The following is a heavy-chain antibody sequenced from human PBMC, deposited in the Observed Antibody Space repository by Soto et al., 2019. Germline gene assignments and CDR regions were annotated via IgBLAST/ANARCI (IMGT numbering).Heavy chain of an antibody. Sequence: QVQLVQSGAEVKKPGASVKVSCKASGYTFTIYGISWVRQAPGQGLEWMGWISAYNGNTNYAQKIQGRVPMTTDTSTRTAYIELRSLRSDDTAVYYCARDIRWEAGWTNYYYDYGMDVWGQGTTVTVSS. CDR1: GYTFTIYG. J-gene: IGHJ6*02. CDR3: ARDIRWEAGWTNYYYDYGMDV. D-gene: IGHD6-19*01. V-gene: IGHV1-18*01. CDR2: ISAYNGNT.